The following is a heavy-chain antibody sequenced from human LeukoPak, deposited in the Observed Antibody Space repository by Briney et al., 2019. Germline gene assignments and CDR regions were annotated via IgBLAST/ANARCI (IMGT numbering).Heavy chain of an antibody. V-gene: IGHV1-18*01. CDR2: ISAYNGNT. CDR1: GYTFTSYG. J-gene: IGHJ6*02. CDR3: ARRLMVYARVYGMDV. D-gene: IGHD2-8*01. Sequence: ASVTVSCMASGYTFTSYGISWVRQAPGQGLEWMGWISAYNGNTNYAQKLQGRVTMTTDTSTSTAYMELRSLRSDDTAVYYCARRLMVYARVYGMDVWGQGTTVTVSS.